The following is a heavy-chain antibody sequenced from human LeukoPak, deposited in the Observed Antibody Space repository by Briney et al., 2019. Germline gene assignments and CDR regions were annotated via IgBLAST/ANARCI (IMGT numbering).Heavy chain of an antibody. CDR1: GYTLTSYG. D-gene: IGHD3-22*01. J-gene: IGHJ2*01. V-gene: IGHV1-18*01. CDR3: AREYYYDSSYWYFDL. CDR2: ISAYNGNT. Sequence: ASVKVSCKASGYTLTSYGISWVRQAPGQGLEWMGWISAYNGNTNYAQKLQGRVTMTTDTSTSTAYMELRSLRSDDTAVYYCAREYYYDSSYWYFDLWGRGTLVTVSS.